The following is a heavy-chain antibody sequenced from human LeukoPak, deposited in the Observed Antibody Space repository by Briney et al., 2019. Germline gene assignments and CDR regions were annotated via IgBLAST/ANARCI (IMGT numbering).Heavy chain of an antibody. CDR3: ARGGRDYGFLFVY. D-gene: IGHD4-17*01. CDR2: ISSSSSYI. Sequence: GGCLRLSCAASGFTFSSYSMNWVRQAPGKGLEWVSSISSSSSYIYYADSVKGRFTISRDNAKNSLYLQMNSLRAEDTAVYYCARGGRDYGFLFVYWGQGTLVTVSS. V-gene: IGHV3-21*01. CDR1: GFTFSSYS. J-gene: IGHJ4*02.